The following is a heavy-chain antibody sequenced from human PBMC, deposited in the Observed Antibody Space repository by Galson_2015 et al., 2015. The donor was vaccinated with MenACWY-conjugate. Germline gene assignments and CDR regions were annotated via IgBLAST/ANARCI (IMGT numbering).Heavy chain of an antibody. D-gene: IGHD5-18*01. V-gene: IGHV3-30*18. J-gene: IGHJ4*02. CDR1: GFTFSSYG. Sequence: SLRLSCAASGFTFSSYGMHWVRQAPGKGLEWVAVISYDGSNKYYADSVKGRFTISRDNSKNTLYLQMNSLRAEDTAVYYCAKDAQLCYDYWGQGTLVTVSP. CDR3: AKDAQLCYDY. CDR2: ISYDGSNK.